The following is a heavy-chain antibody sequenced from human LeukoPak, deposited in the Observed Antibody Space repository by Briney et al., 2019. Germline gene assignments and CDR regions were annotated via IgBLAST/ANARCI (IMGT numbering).Heavy chain of an antibody. V-gene: IGHV3-20*04. Sequence: GGSLRLSCAASGFTFDDYGMSWVRQAPGKGLEWVSGINWNGGSTGYADSVKGRFTISRDNAKNSLYLQMNSLRAEDTALYYCASGPGSSWYFEVGVWGKGATVTVSS. CDR3: ASGPGSSWYFEVGV. D-gene: IGHD6-13*01. J-gene: IGHJ6*04. CDR2: INWNGGST. CDR1: GFTFDDYG.